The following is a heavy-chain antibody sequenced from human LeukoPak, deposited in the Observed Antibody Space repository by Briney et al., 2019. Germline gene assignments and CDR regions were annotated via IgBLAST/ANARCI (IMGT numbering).Heavy chain of an antibody. Sequence: SGGSLRLSCAASGFTFSSYAMHWVRQAPGKGLEWVAVISYDGSNKYYADSVKGRFTISRDNSKNTPYLQMNSLRAEDTAVYYCARGPTYYWGQGTLVTVSS. CDR1: GFTFSSYA. CDR2: ISYDGSNK. J-gene: IGHJ4*02. V-gene: IGHV3-30-3*01. CDR3: ARGPTYY.